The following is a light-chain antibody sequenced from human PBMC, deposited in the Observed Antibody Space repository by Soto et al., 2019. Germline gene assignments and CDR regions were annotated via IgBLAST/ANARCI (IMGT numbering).Light chain of an antibody. CDR1: NLGEKY. CDR3: QAWDESTAV. J-gene: IGLJ2*01. V-gene: IGLV3-1*01. CDR2: EDT. Sequence: SYELTQPPSVSVSPGQTARITCSGDNLGEKYSSWYQHKAGQSPILVIQEDTKRPSGIPERFSGSNFGNTATLTISGTQPLDEADYYCQAWDESTAVFGGGTQLTVL.